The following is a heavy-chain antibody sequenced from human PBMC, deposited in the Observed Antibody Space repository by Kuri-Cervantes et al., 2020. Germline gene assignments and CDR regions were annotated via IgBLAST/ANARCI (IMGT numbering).Heavy chain of an antibody. Sequence: ASVKVSCKASRYTFTGYFMQWVRQAPGQGIVWMGCINCNSGATNYAPKFQGRVTMTRDTSISTAYMDLSRLTSDDTAVYYCARPEEYQLARYGLDVWGQGTTVTVSS. V-gene: IGHV1-2*02. D-gene: IGHD2-2*01. CDR2: INCNSGAT. J-gene: IGHJ6*02. CDR3: ARPEEYQLARYGLDV. CDR1: RYTFTGYF.